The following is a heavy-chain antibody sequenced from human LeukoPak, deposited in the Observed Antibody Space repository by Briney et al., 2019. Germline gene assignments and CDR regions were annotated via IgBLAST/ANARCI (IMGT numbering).Heavy chain of an antibody. CDR3: ARYCSSTSCHPDAFDI. J-gene: IGHJ3*02. Sequence: PGGSLRLSCAASGFTFDDYGMSWVRQAPGKGLEWVSGINWNGGSTGYADSVKGRFTISRDNAKNSLYLQMNSLRAEDTAVYYCARYCSSTSCHPDAFDIWGQGTMVTVSS. CDR1: GFTFDDYG. D-gene: IGHD2-2*01. V-gene: IGHV3-20*04. CDR2: INWNGGST.